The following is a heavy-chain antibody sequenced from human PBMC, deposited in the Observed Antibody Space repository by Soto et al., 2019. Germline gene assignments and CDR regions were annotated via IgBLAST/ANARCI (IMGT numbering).Heavy chain of an antibody. J-gene: IGHJ3*02. CDR3: AKEVKTYSHDYGDVAFDI. CDR2: ISGSGGST. Sequence: EVRLLESGGGLVQPGGSLRLSCAASGFTFSTYAMSWVRQAPGKGLEWVSAISGSGGSTYYADSVRGRFTISRDNSKNTLYLQMNSLRAEDTAVYYCAKEVKTYSHDYGDVAFDIWVQGTMLTVSS. CDR1: GFTFSTYA. D-gene: IGHD4-17*01. V-gene: IGHV3-23*01.